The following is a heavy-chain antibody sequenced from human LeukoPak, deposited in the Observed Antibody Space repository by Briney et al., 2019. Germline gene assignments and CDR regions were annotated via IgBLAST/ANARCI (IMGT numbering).Heavy chain of an antibody. J-gene: IGHJ4*02. CDR2: ISYDGSNK. D-gene: IGHD3-10*02. CDR1: GFTFSSYG. Sequence: GGSLRLSCAASGFTFSSYGMHWVRQAPGKGLEWVVVISYDGSNKYYADSVKGRFTISRDNSKNTLYLQMNSLRAEDTAVYYCAVFGELLLPYDYWGQGTLVTVSS. V-gene: IGHV3-30*03. CDR3: AVFGELLLPYDY.